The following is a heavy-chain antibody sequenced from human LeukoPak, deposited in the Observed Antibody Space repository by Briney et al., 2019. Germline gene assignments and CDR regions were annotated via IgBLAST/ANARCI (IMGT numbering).Heavy chain of an antibody. CDR3: ARTTEGYAGGPGYSYYYYMDV. J-gene: IGHJ6*03. CDR2: IFYSGRT. D-gene: IGHD5-12*01. V-gene: IGHV4-59*01. Sequence: SETLSLTCSVSGGSISSYYWSWIRQPPGKGLEYIGYIFYSGRTNYNPSLKSRLTISVDTSKNQVSLKLRSVTAADTAVYYCARTTEGYAGGPGYSYYYYMDVWGKGTTVTISS. CDR1: GGSISSYY.